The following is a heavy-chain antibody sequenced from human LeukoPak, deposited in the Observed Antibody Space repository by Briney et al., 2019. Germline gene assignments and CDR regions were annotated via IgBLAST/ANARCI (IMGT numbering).Heavy chain of an antibody. CDR1: GFTFSDYY. V-gene: IGHV3-11*05. D-gene: IGHD3-22*01. CDR3: ARAGYYYDSSGYYQDAFDI. Sequence: GGSLTLSCAASGFTFSDYYMSWIRQAPGKGLEWLSYINPTSGHTPYADSVRGRFTISRDNARNSLYLQMNSLRAEDTAVYYCARAGYYYDSSGYYQDAFDIWGQGTMVTVSS. J-gene: IGHJ3*02. CDR2: INPTSGHT.